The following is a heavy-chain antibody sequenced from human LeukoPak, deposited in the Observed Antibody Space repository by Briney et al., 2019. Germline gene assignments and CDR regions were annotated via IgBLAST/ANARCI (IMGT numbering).Heavy chain of an antibody. V-gene: IGHV3-30*04. J-gene: IGHJ6*03. Sequence: GGSLRLSCAASGFTFSSYAMHWVRQAPGKGLEWVAVISYDGSNKYYADSVKGRFTISRDNSKNTLYLQMNSLRAEDTAVYYCARENDAQDYYYMDVWGEGTTVTVSS. CDR3: ARENDAQDYYYMDV. D-gene: IGHD3-16*01. CDR2: ISYDGSNK. CDR1: GFTFSSYA.